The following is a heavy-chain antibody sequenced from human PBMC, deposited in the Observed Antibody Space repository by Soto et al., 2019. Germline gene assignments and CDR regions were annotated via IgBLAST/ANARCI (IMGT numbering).Heavy chain of an antibody. V-gene: IGHV1-3*01. Sequence: QVQLVQSGAEVKKPGASVKVSCKASGYTFTSYAMHWVRQAPGQRLEWMGWINAGNGNTKYSQKFQGRVTITRDTSASTAYMELSSLRSEDTAVYYCARMCSSGWHEDHFDYWGQGTLVTVSS. CDR3: ARMCSSGWHEDHFDY. CDR1: GYTFTSYA. CDR2: INAGNGNT. D-gene: IGHD6-19*01. J-gene: IGHJ4*02.